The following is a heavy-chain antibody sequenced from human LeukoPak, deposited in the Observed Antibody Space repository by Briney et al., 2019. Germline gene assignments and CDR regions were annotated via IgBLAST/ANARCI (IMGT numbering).Heavy chain of an antibody. CDR3: ARGLLYYGGWFDP. D-gene: IGHD3-16*01. V-gene: IGHV4-34*01. J-gene: IGHJ5*02. Sequence: SETLSLTCAVYGESFSGYYWSWIRQPPGKGLEWIGEINHSGSTNYNPSLKSRVTISIDTSKNHFSLKRTSVTAADTAVYYCARGLLYYGGWFDPWGQGTLVTVSS. CDR1: GESFSGYY. CDR2: INHSGST.